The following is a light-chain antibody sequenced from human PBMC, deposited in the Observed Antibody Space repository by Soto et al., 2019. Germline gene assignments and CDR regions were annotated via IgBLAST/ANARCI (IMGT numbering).Light chain of an antibody. J-gene: IGLJ3*02. V-gene: IGLV1-47*01. CDR2: RTN. CDR3: AAWDDSLNGLWV. CDR1: SSNIGTNY. Sequence: QSVLTQPPSASGTPGQRVIISCSGSSSNIGTNYVYWYQQLPGTAPKFLIYRTNQRPSGVPDRFSGSKSGTSASLAISGLQSEDEADYYCAAWDDSLNGLWVFGGGTQLTVL.